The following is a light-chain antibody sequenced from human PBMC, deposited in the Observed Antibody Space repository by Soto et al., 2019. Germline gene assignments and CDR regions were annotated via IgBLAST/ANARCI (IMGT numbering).Light chain of an antibody. CDR3: CSYAGTFHV. J-gene: IGLJ1*01. V-gene: IGLV2-11*01. CDR1: SSDVGGYNY. CDR2: DVS. Sequence: QSALIQPRSVSGSPGQSVTISCTGTSSDVGGYNYVSWYQQHPGKAPKLMIYDVSERPSGVPDRFSGSKSGNTASLTISGLQAEDEADYYCCSYAGTFHVFGTGTKATVL.